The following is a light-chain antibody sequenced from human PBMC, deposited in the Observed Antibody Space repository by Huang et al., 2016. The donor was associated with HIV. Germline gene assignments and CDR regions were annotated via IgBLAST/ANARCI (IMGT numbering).Light chain of an antibody. CDR3: QQYDTSPPKLT. V-gene: IGKV3-20*01. Sequence: EIVLTQSPGTLSLSPGERATLSCRASQSVSSSYLAWYQQKPGQAPRLLVYTASSRATGIPDRFSGSGSGTDFTLTISRLEPEDFAVYHCQQYDTSPPKLTFGGGTKVEIK. CDR2: TAS. CDR1: QSVSSSY. J-gene: IGKJ4*01.